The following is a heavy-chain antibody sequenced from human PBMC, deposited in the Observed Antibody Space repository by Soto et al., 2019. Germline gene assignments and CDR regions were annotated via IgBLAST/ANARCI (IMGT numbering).Heavy chain of an antibody. V-gene: IGHV3-7*03. J-gene: IGHJ4*02. D-gene: IGHD6-13*01. CDR1: GFTCSSYS. CDR2: IKQDGSEK. Sequence: GGSLRLSCAASGFTCSSYSMNWVRQAPGKGLEWVSYIKQDGSEKYYVDSVKGRFTISRDNAKNSLYLQMNSLRAEDTAVYYCARDISSSWSLFAYRGQGTLVTVSS. CDR3: ARDISSSWSLFAY.